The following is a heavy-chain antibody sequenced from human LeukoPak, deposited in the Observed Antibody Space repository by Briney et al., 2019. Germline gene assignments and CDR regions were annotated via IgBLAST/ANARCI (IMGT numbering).Heavy chain of an antibody. CDR3: VRENGSGKDY. D-gene: IGHD3-10*01. Sequence: GGSLRLSCAASGLSFSNYAMYWVRQAPGKGLEWVSAIGGSGGNIFYTDSVKGRFTISRDNSKNTLYLHMNSLRAEDTAVYYCVRENGSGKDYWGQGTLVTVSS. V-gene: IGHV3-23*01. CDR2: IGGSGGNI. J-gene: IGHJ4*02. CDR1: GLSFSNYA.